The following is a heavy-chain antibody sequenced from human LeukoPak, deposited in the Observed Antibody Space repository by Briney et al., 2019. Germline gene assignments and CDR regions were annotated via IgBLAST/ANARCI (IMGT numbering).Heavy chain of an antibody. CDR3: ARVYCSSTSCYIDY. J-gene: IGHJ4*02. V-gene: IGHV3-11*01. CDR1: GFTFSDYY. D-gene: IGHD2-2*02. CDR2: ISGSGSTI. Sequence: GGSLRLSCAASGFTFSDYYMSWIRQAPGKGLEWVSYISGSGSTIYYADSVKGRFTISRDNAKNSLYLQMNSLRAEDTAVYYCARVYCSSTSCYIDYWGQGTLVTVSS.